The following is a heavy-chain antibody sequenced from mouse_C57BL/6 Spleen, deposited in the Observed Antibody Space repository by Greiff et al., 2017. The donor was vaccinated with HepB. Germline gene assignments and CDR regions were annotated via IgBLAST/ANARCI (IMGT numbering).Heavy chain of an antibody. D-gene: IGHD2-10*02. V-gene: IGHV5-9*01. CDR1: GFTFSSYT. Sequence: DVKLVESGGGLVKPGGSLKLSCAASGFTFSSYTMSWVRQTPEKRLEWVATISGGGGNTYYPDSVKGRFTISRDNAKNTLYLQMSSLRSEDTALYYCATYGSWFAYWGQGTLVTVSA. CDR2: ISGGGGNT. CDR3: ATYGSWFAY. J-gene: IGHJ3*01.